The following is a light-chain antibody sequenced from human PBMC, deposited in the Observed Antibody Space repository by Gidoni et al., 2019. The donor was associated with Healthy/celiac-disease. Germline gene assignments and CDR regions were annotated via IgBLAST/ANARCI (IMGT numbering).Light chain of an antibody. CDR1: SSNIGSNT. CDR3: AAWDDSLNGVV. J-gene: IGLJ2*01. Sequence: HSVLTQPPSASGPPGPRVTISCSGSSSNIGSNTVNWYQQLPGTAPKLLIYSNNQRPSGVPDRCSGSKSGTSASLAISGLQSEDEADYYCAAWDDSLNGVVFGGGTKLTVL. CDR2: SNN. V-gene: IGLV1-44*01.